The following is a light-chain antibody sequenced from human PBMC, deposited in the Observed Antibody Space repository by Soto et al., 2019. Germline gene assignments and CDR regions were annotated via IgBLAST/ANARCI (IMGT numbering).Light chain of an antibody. Sequence: DIQMTQSPSSVSASVGDRVIITCRASQGISSWLVWYQQKLGEAPKLLIFAASRLQSGVPSRFSGSGSGTDFTLTISSLQPEDFGTYFCQQADSFPPTFGGGTKVEIK. V-gene: IGKV1D-12*01. J-gene: IGKJ4*01. CDR2: AAS. CDR1: QGISSW. CDR3: QQADSFPPT.